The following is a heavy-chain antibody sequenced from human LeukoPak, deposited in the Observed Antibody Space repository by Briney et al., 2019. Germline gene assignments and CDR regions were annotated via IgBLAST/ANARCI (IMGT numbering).Heavy chain of an antibody. Sequence: PGGSLRLSCAASGFTFSSYAMSWVRQAPGKGLEWVSYISSRSSTIHYADSVRGRFTISRDNAKNSLYLQMNSLRADDTAVNYCARETYYYGMDVWGQGTTVTVSS. CDR1: GFTFSSYA. V-gene: IGHV3-48*01. CDR2: ISSRSSTI. J-gene: IGHJ6*02. CDR3: ARETYYYGMDV.